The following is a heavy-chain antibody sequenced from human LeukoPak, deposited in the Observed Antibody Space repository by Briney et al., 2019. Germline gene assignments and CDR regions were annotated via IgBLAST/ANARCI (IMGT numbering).Heavy chain of an antibody. Sequence: SETLSLTCTVSGDSISSYYWSWIRQPPGKGLEWIGYIYTSGSTNYNPSLKSRVTISVDTSKNQFSLKLSSVTAADTAVYYCARGRIAAAGLTYFDYWGQGTLVTVSS. D-gene: IGHD6-13*01. CDR3: ARGRIAAAGLTYFDY. CDR1: GDSISSYY. J-gene: IGHJ4*02. V-gene: IGHV4-4*09. CDR2: IYTSGST.